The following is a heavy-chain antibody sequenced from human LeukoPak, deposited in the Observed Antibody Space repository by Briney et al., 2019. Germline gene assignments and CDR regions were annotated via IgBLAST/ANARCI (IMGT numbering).Heavy chain of an antibody. CDR2: INHSGST. Sequence: PSETLSLTCVVYGGSFSGYYWSWIRQPPGKGLEWIGEINHSGSTNYNPSLKSRVTISVDTSKNQFSLKLSSVTAADTAVYYCARGPMYYDFWSGYYTKWFDPWGQGTLVTVSS. CDR1: GGSFSGYY. V-gene: IGHV4-34*01. CDR3: ARGPMYYDFWSGYYTKWFDP. J-gene: IGHJ5*02. D-gene: IGHD3-3*01.